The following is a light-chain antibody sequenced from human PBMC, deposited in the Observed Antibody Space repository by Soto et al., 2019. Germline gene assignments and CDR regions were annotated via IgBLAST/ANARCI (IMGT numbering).Light chain of an antibody. V-gene: IGLV2-11*01. CDR1: SSDIGGYSF. CDR2: DVR. Sequence: QSALTQPPSVSGSPGQSVTISCSGASSDIGGYSFVSWYQQYPGNIPKLIIYDVRNRPSGVPDRFSGSKSGNTASLTISGLRAEEEADYFCCSYAGSFSVIFGGGTKLTVL. J-gene: IGLJ2*01. CDR3: CSYAGSFSVI.